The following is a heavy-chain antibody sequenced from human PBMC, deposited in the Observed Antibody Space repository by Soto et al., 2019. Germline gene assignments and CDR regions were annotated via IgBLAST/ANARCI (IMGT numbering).Heavy chain of an antibody. D-gene: IGHD3-22*01. CDR2: IVGSGDST. Sequence: GGSLRLSCAASGFTFSTYAMSWVRQAPGKGLEWVSAIVGSGDSTYYADSVKGRFTISRDNSESTLYLQMNSLRAEDTALYYCAKFDTSGYPRDPFDYWGQGTLVTVSS. V-gene: IGHV3-23*01. CDR1: GFTFSTYA. CDR3: AKFDTSGYPRDPFDY. J-gene: IGHJ4*02.